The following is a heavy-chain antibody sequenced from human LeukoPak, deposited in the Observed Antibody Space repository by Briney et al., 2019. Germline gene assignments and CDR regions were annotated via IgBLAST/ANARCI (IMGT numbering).Heavy chain of an antibody. CDR3: ARAWGIPRSYYFDY. CDR2: INHSGST. Sequence: PSETLSLTCAVSGGSISSSNWWSWVRQPPGKGLEWIGEINHSGSTNYNPSLKSRVTISVDTSKNQFSLKLSSVTAADTAVYYCARAWGIPRSYYFDYWGQGTLVTVSS. CDR1: GGSISSSNW. D-gene: IGHD3-16*01. V-gene: IGHV4-4*02. J-gene: IGHJ4*02.